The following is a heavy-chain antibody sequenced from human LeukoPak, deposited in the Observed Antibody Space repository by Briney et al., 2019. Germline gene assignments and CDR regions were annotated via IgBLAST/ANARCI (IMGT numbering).Heavy chain of an antibody. CDR3: AREDGYCSGGSCYSLIAAFDI. CDR2: IYYSGST. J-gene: IGHJ3*02. V-gene: IGHV4-61*01. D-gene: IGHD2-15*01. CDR1: GGSVSSGSYY. Sequence: SETLSLTCTVSGGSVSSGSYYWSWIRQPPGKGLEWIGYIYYSGSTNYNPSLKSRVTISVDTSKNQFSLKLSSVTAADTAVYYCAREDGYCSGGSCYSLIAAFDIWGQGTVVTVSS.